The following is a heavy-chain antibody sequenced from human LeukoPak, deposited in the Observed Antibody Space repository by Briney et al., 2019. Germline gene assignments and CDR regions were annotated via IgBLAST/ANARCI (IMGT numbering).Heavy chain of an antibody. J-gene: IGHJ4*02. CDR2: IYPGDSDI. V-gene: IGHV5-51*01. CDR1: GYSFTSYW. CDR3: ARRRGYSHATYYFDY. D-gene: IGHD5-18*01. Sequence: GESLKISCKGSGYSFTSYWIGWVRQMPGKGLEWMGIIYPGDSDIRYSPSFQGQVTISADKSISTAYLQWSSLKASDTAMYYCARRRGYSHATYYFDYWGQGTLVTVSS.